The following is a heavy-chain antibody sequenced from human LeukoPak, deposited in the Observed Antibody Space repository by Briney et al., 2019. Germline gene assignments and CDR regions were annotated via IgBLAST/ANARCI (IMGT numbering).Heavy chain of an antibody. V-gene: IGHV4-59*12. CDR1: GGSIGTYY. Sequence: SETLSLTCSVSGGSIGTYYWSWIRQPPGKGLEWIGYIYYSGSTNYNPSLKSRVTMSIDTSQNQFSLKLSSVTAADTAVYYCARGPGATRRNWFDPWGQGTLVTVSS. J-gene: IGHJ5*02. CDR2: IYYSGST. CDR3: ARGPGATRRNWFDP.